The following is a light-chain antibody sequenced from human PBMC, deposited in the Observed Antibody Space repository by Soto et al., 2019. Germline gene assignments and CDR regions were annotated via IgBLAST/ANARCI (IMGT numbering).Light chain of an antibody. CDR1: QSVSSY. V-gene: IGKV3-11*01. J-gene: IGKJ4*01. Sequence: EIVLTQSPATLSLSPGARAALSCRASQSVSSYLAWYQQKPGQAPRLLIYDASKRAPGIPARFTGSGSGTDFTLTISSLEPEDCAVYFCQQRSNWPSTFGGGTKVEI. CDR2: DAS. CDR3: QQRSNWPST.